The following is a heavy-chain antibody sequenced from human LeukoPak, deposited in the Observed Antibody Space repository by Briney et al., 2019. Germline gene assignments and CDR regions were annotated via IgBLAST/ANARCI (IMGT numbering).Heavy chain of an antibody. D-gene: IGHD1-20*01. CDR1: GFPLSSYS. Sequence: GGSLRLSCAASGFPLSSYSINWVRQAPGKGLEWVSYINIDSITVNYADSVKGRFTISRDNAKNSLYLQMNSLRAEDTAIYYCARIWYFGDNNWRYFDYWGQGTLVTVSS. V-gene: IGHV3-48*01. CDR3: ARIWYFGDNNWRYFDY. CDR2: INIDSITV. J-gene: IGHJ4*02.